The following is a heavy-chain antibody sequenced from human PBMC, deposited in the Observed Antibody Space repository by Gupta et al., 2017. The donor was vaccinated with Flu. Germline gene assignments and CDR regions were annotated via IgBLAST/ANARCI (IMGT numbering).Heavy chain of an antibody. CDR1: GFIFSSSV. V-gene: IGHV3-30-3*01. J-gene: IGHJ4*02. CDR2: LSHDGTSE. CDR3: ARGLWFGELLRDYYFDY. Sequence: QVQLVASGGDVVQPGRSLRLSCAAPGFIFSSSVMLWVRQAPGKGLEWVAVLSHDGTSEYYANSVRGRFTISRDNSKNTLYLQMNSLRAEDTAVYYCARGLWFGELLRDYYFDYWGQGALVTVSS. D-gene: IGHD3-10*01.